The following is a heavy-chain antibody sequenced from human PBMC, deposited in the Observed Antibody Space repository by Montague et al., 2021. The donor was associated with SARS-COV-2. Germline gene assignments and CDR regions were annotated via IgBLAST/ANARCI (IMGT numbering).Heavy chain of an antibody. D-gene: IGHD3-16*01. CDR3: ARGYFPVGGSENWGSFGMDV. J-gene: IGHJ6*02. V-gene: IGHV3-74*01. Sequence: SLRLSCAAPGFTFSSYWMHWIRQAPGTGLVWVSRVKGDGSRISYADSVKGRFTISIDNAKNTLYLQMNSLRAEDTAVYFCARGYFPVGGSENWGSFGMDVWGQGTTVTVSS. CDR1: GFTFSSYW. CDR2: VKGDGSRI.